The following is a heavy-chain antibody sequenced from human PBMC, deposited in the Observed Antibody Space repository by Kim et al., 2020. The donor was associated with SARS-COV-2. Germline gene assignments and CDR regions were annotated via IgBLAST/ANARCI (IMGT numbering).Heavy chain of an antibody. CDR1: GFTFSSYA. CDR2: ISGSGGST. D-gene: IGHD6-19*01. Sequence: GGSLRLSCAASGFTFSSYAMSWVRQAPGKGLEWVSAISGSGGSTYYADSVKGRFTISRDNSKNTLYLQMNSLRAEDTAVYYCAKDNVGSGWYRGVIDYWGQGTLVTVSS. J-gene: IGHJ4*02. CDR3: AKDNVGSGWYRGVIDY. V-gene: IGHV3-23*01.